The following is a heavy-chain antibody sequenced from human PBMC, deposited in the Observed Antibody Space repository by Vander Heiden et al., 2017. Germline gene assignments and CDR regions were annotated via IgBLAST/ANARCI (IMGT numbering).Heavy chain of an antibody. CDR1: GFTFSSYP. CDR3: AKSIPYCGGDCFSFDY. V-gene: IGHV3-23*01. CDR2: MGGSGSGDRT. Sequence: EVPLLESGGGLVQPGGALRLSCAASGFTFSSYPMSWVRQAPGKGLEWVSSMGGSGSGDRTYYAGSVKGRFTISRDKSKNTLYLQMNSLRGEDTAVYYCAKSIPYCGGDCFSFDYWGQGTLVTVSS. D-gene: IGHD2-21*02. J-gene: IGHJ4*02.